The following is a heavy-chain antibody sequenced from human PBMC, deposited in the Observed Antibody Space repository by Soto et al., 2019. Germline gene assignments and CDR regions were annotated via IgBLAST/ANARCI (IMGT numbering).Heavy chain of an antibody. J-gene: IGHJ4*02. CDR2: IYYSGST. V-gene: IGHV4-39*01. Sequence: SETLSLTCSVSGGSISSSSYFWGWIRQPPGKGLEWIGSIYYSGSTYYNPSLKSRVTVSVDTSKNQFSLKLSSVTAADTAVYYCARGDMVRGVTQFDYWGQGTLVTVS. CDR3: ARGDMVRGVTQFDY. CDR1: GGSISSSSYF. D-gene: IGHD3-10*01.